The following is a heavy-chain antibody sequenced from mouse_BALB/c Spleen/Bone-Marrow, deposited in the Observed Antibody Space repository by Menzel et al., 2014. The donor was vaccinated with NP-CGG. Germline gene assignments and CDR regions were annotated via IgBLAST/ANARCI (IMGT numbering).Heavy chain of an antibody. V-gene: IGHV1S56*01. J-gene: IGHJ3*01. CDR1: GYTFTNFD. CDR3: ARGGYFGNAFAY. CDR2: IYPGDGTT. D-gene: IGHD2-1*01. Sequence: VKLMESGPELVKPGALVKISCEASGYTFTNFDISWVQQRPGQGLEWIGWIYPGDGTTKYTEKFKGKASLTTDKSSSTAYMQLNSLTSDNSAVYFCARGGYFGNAFAYWGQGTLVSVSA.